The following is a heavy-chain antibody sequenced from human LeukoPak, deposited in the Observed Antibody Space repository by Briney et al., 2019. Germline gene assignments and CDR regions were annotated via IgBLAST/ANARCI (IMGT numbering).Heavy chain of an antibody. D-gene: IGHD4-17*01. V-gene: IGHV4-39*07. CDR1: GGSISSSSHY. CDR3: ARTLTYGDYANWFDP. CDR2: IYYSGST. J-gene: IGHJ5*02. Sequence: SETLSLTCSVSGGSISSSSHYWDWIRQPPGEGLEWIGSIYYSGSTYYNPSLKSRVTISVDTSKNQFSLKLSSVTAADTAVYYCARTLTYGDYANWFDPWGQGTLVTVSS.